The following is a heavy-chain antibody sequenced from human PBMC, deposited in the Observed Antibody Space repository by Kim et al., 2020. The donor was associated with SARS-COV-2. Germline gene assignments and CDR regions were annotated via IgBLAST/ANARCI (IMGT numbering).Heavy chain of an antibody. J-gene: IGHJ3*02. D-gene: IGHD3-16*01. CDR1: GFAFYNFG. Sequence: GGSLRLSCVASGFAFYNFGMNWVRQAPGKGLEWIAIISYGADNQSYGASVEERRCIISDHDNQTPLFQQNSLRGADTAANYCAKQNRGNGFDVWGLGIWG. V-gene: IGHV3-30*02. CDR3: AKQNRGNGFDVWGLGI. CDR2: ISYGADNQ.